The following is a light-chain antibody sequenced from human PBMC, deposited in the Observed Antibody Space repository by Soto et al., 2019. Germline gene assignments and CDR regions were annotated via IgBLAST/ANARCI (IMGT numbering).Light chain of an antibody. CDR1: QGVSSY. J-gene: IGKJ4*01. CDR3: QQLMTYPLT. Sequence: IQLTQSPSSLSASVGERVTITCRASQGVSSYLAWYQQKPGKDPKVLIYAASTLQSGVPSRFSGSGSGTDFTLTISSLQPEDFATYYCQQLMTYPLTFGGGTTVEI. V-gene: IGKV1-9*01. CDR2: AAS.